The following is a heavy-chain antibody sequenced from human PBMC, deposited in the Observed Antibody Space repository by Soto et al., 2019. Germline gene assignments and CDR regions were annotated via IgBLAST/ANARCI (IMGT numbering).Heavy chain of an antibody. J-gene: IGHJ6*02. CDR2: ISSSSYTI. CDR1: GFTFSSYA. V-gene: IGHV3-48*02. CDR3: ARGGSSSDNGMDV. D-gene: IGHD6-6*01. Sequence: PGGSLRLSCAASGFTFSSYALSWVRQAPGKGLEWVSYISSSSYTIYYADSVKGRFTISRDNAKNSLYLQMNSLRDEDTAVYYCARGGSSSDNGMDVWGQGTTVTVSS.